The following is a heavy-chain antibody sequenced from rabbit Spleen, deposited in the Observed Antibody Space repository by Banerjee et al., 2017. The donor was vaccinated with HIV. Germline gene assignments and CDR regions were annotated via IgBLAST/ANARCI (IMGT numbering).Heavy chain of an antibody. D-gene: IGHD7-1*01. CDR2: IDISTGSA. CDR1: GFDLSSYYY. V-gene: IGHV1S43*01. CDR3: ARDGPTGWFYTFNL. J-gene: IGHJ4*01. Sequence: QEQLVESGGGLVKPGASLTLTCKASGFDLSSYYYMWWVRQAPGKGLEWIGYIDISTGSAWYMNWVNGRFTITRNTNLNTVDLKMTSLTVADTAAYFCARDGPTGWFYTFNLWGPGTLVTVS.